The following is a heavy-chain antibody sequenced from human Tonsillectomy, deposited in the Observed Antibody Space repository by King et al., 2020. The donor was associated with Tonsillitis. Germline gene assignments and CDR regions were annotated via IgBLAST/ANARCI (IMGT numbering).Heavy chain of an antibody. CDR1: GGYIRTSDQY. CDR3: ARYVSGSFDY. J-gene: IGHJ4*02. CDR2: MYYSGTI. Sequence: QLQESGPGVVKPSETLSLTCTVSGGYIRTSDQYWAWIRQPPGKGLEWIGYMYYSGTIFYNPSLKSRITISGGTSENRFSLKLSSVTAADTAVYFCARYVSGSFDYWGQGALVTVSS. D-gene: IGHD1-26*01. V-gene: IGHV4-39*01.